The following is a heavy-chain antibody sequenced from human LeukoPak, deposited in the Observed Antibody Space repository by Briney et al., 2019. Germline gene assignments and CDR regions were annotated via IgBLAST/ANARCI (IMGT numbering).Heavy chain of an antibody. V-gene: IGHV3-74*01. CDR1: GFTFSTYW. CDR3: ARVRTYYDFWSGDHRGTYYFDY. CDR2: INSDGTST. J-gene: IGHJ4*02. D-gene: IGHD3-3*01. Sequence: GGSLRLSCAASGFTFSTYWMHWVRQAPGKGLVWVSLINSDGTSTSYADSVKGRFTISRDNAKNTLYLQMNSLRAEDTAVYYCARVRTYYDFWSGDHRGTYYFDYWGQGALVTVSS.